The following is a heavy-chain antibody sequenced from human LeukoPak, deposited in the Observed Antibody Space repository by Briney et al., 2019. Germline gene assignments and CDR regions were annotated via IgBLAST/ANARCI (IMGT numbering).Heavy chain of an antibody. Sequence: GGSLRLSCAASGFTFNYAWMSWVRQVPGKGLEWVSGTSDRGDYTYYADSVKGRFTISRDSSKNTLFLQMNSLRAEDTALYFCARKAQFNGHYPLDYWGQGTLVTVSS. CDR3: ARKAQFNGHYPLDY. V-gene: IGHV3-23*01. CDR1: GFTFNYAW. CDR2: TSDRGDYT. D-gene: IGHD2-8*01. J-gene: IGHJ4*02.